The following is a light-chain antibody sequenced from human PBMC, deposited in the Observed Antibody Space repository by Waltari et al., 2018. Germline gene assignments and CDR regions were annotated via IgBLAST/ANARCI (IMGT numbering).Light chain of an antibody. CDR2: GSS. CDR3: STIDSILDAWV. CDR1: NNNIGTSA. J-gene: IGLJ3*02. V-gene: IGLV1-40*01. Sequence: QSAVTQEASVSGTVGQKVTLSCSGDNNNIGTSAVGWHQQISHGAPKTVMFGSSPPSGIPDRFSCSKSGTTATLTISGLQPEDEAVYVCSTIDSILDAWVFGGGTKLTVL.